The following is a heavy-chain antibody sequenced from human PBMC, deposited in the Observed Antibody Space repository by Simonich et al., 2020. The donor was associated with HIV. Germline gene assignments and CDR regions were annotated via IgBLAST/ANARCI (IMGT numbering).Heavy chain of an antibody. Sequence: QVQLQQWGAGLLKPSETRSLTCAVYNGSFSGDFWSWMRQPPGKGLEWIGESNHFRSNNYTPSLQSRVTISVDTSKNQFSLRLSSVTAADTAVYYCARRRILTTYYFRDYYYYMDVWGEGTTVTVSS. D-gene: IGHD3-9*01. CDR2: SNHFRSN. CDR1: NGSFSGDF. CDR3: ARRRILTTYYFRDYYYYMDV. V-gene: IGHV4-34*01. J-gene: IGHJ6*03.